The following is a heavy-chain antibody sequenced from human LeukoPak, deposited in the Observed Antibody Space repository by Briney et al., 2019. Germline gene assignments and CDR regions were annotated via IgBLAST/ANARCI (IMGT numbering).Heavy chain of an antibody. D-gene: IGHD3-10*01. CDR3: ASHYASGKDFFDY. Sequence: GCLRLSCAASGFTFSNYAMSWVRQAPGKGLEWVSAISGSGDSTYYADSVKGRFTISRDNSKNTLYLQMNSLRAEDTAVYSCASHYASGKDFFDYWGQGTLVTVSS. CDR1: GFTFSNYA. J-gene: IGHJ4*02. V-gene: IGHV3-23*01. CDR2: ISGSGDST.